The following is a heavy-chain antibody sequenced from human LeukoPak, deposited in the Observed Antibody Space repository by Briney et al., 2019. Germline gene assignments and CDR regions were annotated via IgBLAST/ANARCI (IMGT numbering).Heavy chain of an antibody. J-gene: IGHJ4*02. CDR1: GGSMSSGSYY. V-gene: IGHV4-61*02. CDR2: IYTSGST. CDR3: ARGLNDSWTGENY. D-gene: IGHD3-3*01. Sequence: PSETLSLTCTVSGGSMSSGSYYWSWIRQPAGKGLEWIGRIYTSGSTNYNPSLKSRVTISLDTSKSQFSLKVRYVTAADTAVYYCARGLNDSWTGENYWGQGTLVTVSS.